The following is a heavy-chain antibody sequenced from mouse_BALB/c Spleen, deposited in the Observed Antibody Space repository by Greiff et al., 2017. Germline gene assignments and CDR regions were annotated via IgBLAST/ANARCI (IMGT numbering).Heavy chain of an antibody. V-gene: IGHV5-9-4*01. Sequence: EVKLVESGGGLVKPGGSLKLSCAASGFTFSSYAMSWVRQSPEKRLEWVAEISSGGSYTYYPDTVTGRFTISRDNAKNTLYLEMSSLRSEDTAMYYCARDSRAMDYWGQGTSVTVSS. CDR2: ISSGGSYT. J-gene: IGHJ4*01. CDR1: GFTFSSYA. CDR3: ARDSRAMDY.